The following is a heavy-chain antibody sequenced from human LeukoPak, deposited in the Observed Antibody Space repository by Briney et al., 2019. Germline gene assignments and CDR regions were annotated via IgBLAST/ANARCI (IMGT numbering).Heavy chain of an antibody. J-gene: IGHJ4*02. D-gene: IGHD5-18*01. CDR2: IYYSGST. CDR3: ARVKGYSYGLYYLDY. CDR1: GGSISTYY. V-gene: IGHV4-59*01. Sequence: SETLSLTCAVSGGSISTYYWSWIRQPPGKGLEWIGYIYYSGSTNYNPSLKSRVTISVDTSKNQFSLKLSSVTAADTAVYCCARVKGYSYGLYYLDYWGQGTLVTVSS.